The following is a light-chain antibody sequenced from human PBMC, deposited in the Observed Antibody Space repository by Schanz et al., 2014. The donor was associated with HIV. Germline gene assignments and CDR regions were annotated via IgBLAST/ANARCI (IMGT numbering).Light chain of an antibody. V-gene: IGLV2-14*03. J-gene: IGLJ2*01. CDR2: DVS. CDR3: CSYAGSNNLV. Sequence: QSALTQPASVSGSPGQSITISCTGTSSDVGGYNYVSWYQQHPGKAPKVMIYDVSDRPSGVSNRFSGSKSGNTASLTISGLQAEDEAEYFCCSYAGSNNLVFGGGTKLTVL. CDR1: SSDVGGYNY.